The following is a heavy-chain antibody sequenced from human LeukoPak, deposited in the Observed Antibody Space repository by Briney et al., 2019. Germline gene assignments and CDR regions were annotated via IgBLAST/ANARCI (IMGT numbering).Heavy chain of an antibody. D-gene: IGHD6-6*01. CDR3: ARGGYSSSSEAYYYYYMDV. CDR1: GGTFSSYA. CDR2: IIPIFGTA. V-gene: IGHV1-69*05. Sequence: ASVKVSCKASGGTFSSYATSWVRQAPGQGLEWMGGIIPIFGTANYAQKFQGRVTITTDESTSTAYMELSSLRSEDTAVYYCARGGYSSSSEAYYYYYMDVWGKGTTVTVSS. J-gene: IGHJ6*03.